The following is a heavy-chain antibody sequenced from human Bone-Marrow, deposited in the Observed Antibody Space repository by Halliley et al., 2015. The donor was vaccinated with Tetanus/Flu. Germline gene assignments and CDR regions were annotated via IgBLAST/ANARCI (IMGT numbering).Heavy chain of an antibody. CDR3: ARFGDGYKTFDY. CDR2: VYPADSDS. Sequence: VQLVQSGAEVKKPGESLKISCQGSGYYFSSYWIGWVRQMPGKGLEWMGSVYPADSDSRYGPSFQGHVTISADKSISTAYLQWSSLKASDPAMYYCARFGDGYKTFDYWGEGTLVTVSS. D-gene: IGHD5-12*01. CDR1: GYYFSSYW. J-gene: IGHJ4*02. V-gene: IGHV5-51*03.